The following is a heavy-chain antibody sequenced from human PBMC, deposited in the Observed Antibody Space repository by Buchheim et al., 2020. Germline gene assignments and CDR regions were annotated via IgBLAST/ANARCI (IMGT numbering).Heavy chain of an antibody. CDR3: AKDAERYYYDSSGHFDY. V-gene: IGHV3-30*18. CDR1: GFTFSSYG. D-gene: IGHD3-22*01. CDR2: ISYDGSNK. Sequence: QVQLVESGGGVVQPGRSLRLSCAASGFTFSSYGMHWVRQAPGKGLEWVAVISYDGSNKYYADSVKGRFTISRDNSKNTLYLQMNSLRAEDTAVYYCAKDAERYYYDSSGHFDYWGQGTL. J-gene: IGHJ4*02.